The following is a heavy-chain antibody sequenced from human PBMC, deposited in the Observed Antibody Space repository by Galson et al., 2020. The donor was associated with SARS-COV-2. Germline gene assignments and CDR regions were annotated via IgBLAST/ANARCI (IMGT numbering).Heavy chain of an antibody. J-gene: IGHJ6*02. V-gene: IGHV4-34*01. CDR2: INHSGST. CDR3: ARGMRWLRHYGMDV. CDR1: GGSFSGYY. Sequence: SETLSLTCAVYGGSFSGYYWSWIRQPPGKGLEWIGEINHSGSTNYNPSLKIRVTISVDTSKNQFSLKLSSVTAADTAVYYCARGMRWLRHYGMDVWGQGTTVTVSS. D-gene: IGHD5-12*01.